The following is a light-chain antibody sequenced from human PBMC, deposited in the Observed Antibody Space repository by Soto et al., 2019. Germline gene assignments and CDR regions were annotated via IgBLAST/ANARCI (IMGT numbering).Light chain of an antibody. CDR2: DDG. J-gene: IGLJ2*01. CDR1: NIEIKS. Sequence: SYELTQPPSVSVAPGQTARITCGGNNIEIKSVHWYQQKPGQAPVLVVYDDGDRTTGIPERFSGSKSGNTATLTTSRVEAGDEADYYCQVWDTTNPGIFGGGTKLTVL. V-gene: IGLV3-21*02. CDR3: QVWDTTNPGI.